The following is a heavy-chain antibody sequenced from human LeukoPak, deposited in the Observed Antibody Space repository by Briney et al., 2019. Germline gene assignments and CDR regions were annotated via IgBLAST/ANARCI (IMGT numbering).Heavy chain of an antibody. V-gene: IGHV4-34*09. J-gene: IGHJ5*02. D-gene: IGHD2-15*01. CDR3: AAQDVNWFDP. CDR2: INHSGST. Sequence: SETLSLTCAVYGGSLSGYYWSWIRQPPGKGLEWIGEINHSGSTNYNPSLKSRVTISVDTSKNQFSLKLSSVTAADTAMYYCAAQDVNWFDPWGQGTLVTVSS. CDR1: GGSLSGYY.